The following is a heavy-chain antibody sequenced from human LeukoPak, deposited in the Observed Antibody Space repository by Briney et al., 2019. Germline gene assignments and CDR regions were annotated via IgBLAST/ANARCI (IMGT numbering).Heavy chain of an antibody. CDR1: GGSFSGYY. D-gene: IGHD4-4*01. CDR3: ARASGSPNDYSNYGSDY. Sequence: SETLSLTCAVYGGSFSGYYWSWIRQPPGKGLEWIGEINHSGSTNYNPSLKSRVTISVDTSKNQFSLKLSSVTAADTAVYYCARASGSPNDYSNYGSDYWGQGTLVTVSS. J-gene: IGHJ4*02. CDR2: INHSGST. V-gene: IGHV4-34*01.